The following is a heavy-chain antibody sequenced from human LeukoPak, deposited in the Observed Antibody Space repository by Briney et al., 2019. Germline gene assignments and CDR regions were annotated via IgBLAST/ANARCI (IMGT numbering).Heavy chain of an antibody. CDR2: INPNSGGT. V-gene: IGHV1-2*02. Sequence: ASVKVSCKASGYTFTVYYMHWVRQAPGQGLEWMGWINPNSGGTNYAQKFQGRVTITRDTSISTAYMELSRLRSDDTAVYYCARDPSGYYDSSGYEDYWGQGTLVTVSS. D-gene: IGHD3-22*01. CDR1: GYTFTVYY. CDR3: ARDPSGYYDSSGYEDY. J-gene: IGHJ4*02.